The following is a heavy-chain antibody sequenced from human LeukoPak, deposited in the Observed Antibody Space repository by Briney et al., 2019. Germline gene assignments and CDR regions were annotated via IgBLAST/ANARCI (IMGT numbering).Heavy chain of an antibody. J-gene: IGHJ4*02. CDR2: ISYDGSNK. V-gene: IGHV3-30-3*01. CDR1: GFTFSNYA. D-gene: IGHD6-19*01. CDR3: ARDLLDTSGWYGFYFDY. Sequence: GGSLRLSCAASGFTFSNYAIHWVRQAPGKGLEWVAVISYDGSNKYYADSVKGRFTISRDNSKNTLYLQMNSLRVEDTAVYYCARDLLDTSGWYGFYFDYWGQGTLVTASS.